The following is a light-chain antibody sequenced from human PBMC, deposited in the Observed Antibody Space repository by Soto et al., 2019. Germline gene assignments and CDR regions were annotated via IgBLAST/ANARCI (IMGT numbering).Light chain of an antibody. V-gene: IGKV3-11*01. CDR3: QQRRYWPVT. CDR2: DAS. Sequence: EIVLTQSPAILSMSPGERATLSCRASQSVSSYFAWYQQKPGQAPRLLIYDASNRATGVPARFSGSGSGPDFTFTISSLEPEDFAVYYCQQRRYWPVTFGQGTKVEIK. J-gene: IGKJ1*01. CDR1: QSVSSY.